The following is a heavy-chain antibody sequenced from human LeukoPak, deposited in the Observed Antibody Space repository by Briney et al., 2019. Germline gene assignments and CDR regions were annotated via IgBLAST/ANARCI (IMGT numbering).Heavy chain of an antibody. D-gene: IGHD3-10*01. CDR3: ARAMLWFGELSYAPVDY. Sequence: KPGGSLRLSCAASGFTFSSYSMNWVRQAPGKGLEWVSSICSSSSYIYYADSVKGRFTISRDNAKNSLYLQMNSLRAEDTAVYYCARAMLWFGELSYAPVDYWGQGTLVTVSS. CDR1: GFTFSSYS. J-gene: IGHJ4*02. V-gene: IGHV3-21*01. CDR2: ICSSSSYI.